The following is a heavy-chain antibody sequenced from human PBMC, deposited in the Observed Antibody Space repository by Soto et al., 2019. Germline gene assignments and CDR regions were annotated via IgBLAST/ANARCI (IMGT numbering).Heavy chain of an antibody. CDR1: GASIISSDW. J-gene: IGHJ4*02. Sequence: QVQLQASGPGLVMPSGTLSLTCAVSGASIISSDWWNWVRQPPGKGLEWIGEMSHSGTTIYNPSLKGRVTISVDVSKNHFSLILTSVTAADTAVYYCARDFKAPKDAWAFDYWGRGSLVTVSS. V-gene: IGHV4-4*02. CDR3: ARDFKAPKDAWAFDY. CDR2: MSHSGTT. D-gene: IGHD3-16*01.